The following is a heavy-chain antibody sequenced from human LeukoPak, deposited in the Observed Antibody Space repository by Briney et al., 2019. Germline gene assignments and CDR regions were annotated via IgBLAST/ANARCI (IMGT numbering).Heavy chain of an antibody. J-gene: IGHJ4*02. CDR2: IRSKAYGGTT. CDR3: TRVKDTAMVNDY. CDR1: GFTFGDYA. V-gene: IGHV3-49*04. D-gene: IGHD5-18*01. Sequence: PGGSPRLSCTASGFTFGDYAMSWVRQAPGKGLEWVGFIRSKAYGGTTEYAASVKGRFTISRDDSKSIAYLQMNSLKTEDTAVYYCTRVKDTAMVNDYWGQGTLVTVSS.